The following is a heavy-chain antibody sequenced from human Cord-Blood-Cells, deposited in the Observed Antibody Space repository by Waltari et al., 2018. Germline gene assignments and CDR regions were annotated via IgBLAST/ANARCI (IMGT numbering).Heavy chain of an antibody. CDR3: SIDQLVIDAFDI. J-gene: IGHJ3*02. CDR2: NTPKTGGT. Sequence: QVQLVQSGAEVNKPGASVKVSCKASGYTFTGYYMHWVRQAPVQGLEWMGRNTPKTGGTNEAEKIKGRATMPRDTSISTAYMELSRLISDDTAVYYCSIDQLVIDAFDIWGQGTMVTVSS. CDR1: GYTFTGYY. D-gene: IGHD1-1*01. V-gene: IGHV1-2*02.